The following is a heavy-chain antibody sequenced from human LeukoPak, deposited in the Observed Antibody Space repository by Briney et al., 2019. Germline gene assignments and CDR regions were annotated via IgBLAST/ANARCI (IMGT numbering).Heavy chain of an antibody. D-gene: IGHD5-12*01. Sequence: GGSLRLSCVASGFNFDIFAMTWVRQFPGGGLEWVAVISYDGSNKYYADSVKGRFTISRDNSKNTLYLQMNSLRAEDTAVYYCAKDLYRDSGYDYYFDYWGQGTLVTVSS. CDR3: AKDLYRDSGYDYYFDY. V-gene: IGHV3-30*18. J-gene: IGHJ4*02. CDR1: GFNFDIFA. CDR2: ISYDGSNK.